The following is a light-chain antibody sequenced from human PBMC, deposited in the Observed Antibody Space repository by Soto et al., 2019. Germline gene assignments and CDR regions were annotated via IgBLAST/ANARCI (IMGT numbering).Light chain of an antibody. Sequence: EIVMTQSPATLSVSPVERATLSCMASQSVSSNLAWYQQKPGQAPRLLIYGASTRATGIPARFSGSGSGTEFTLTLSSLQSEDFAIYYCQQHSNWPLTFGGGTKVDIK. J-gene: IGKJ4*01. V-gene: IGKV3-15*01. CDR2: GAS. CDR1: QSVSSN. CDR3: QQHSNWPLT.